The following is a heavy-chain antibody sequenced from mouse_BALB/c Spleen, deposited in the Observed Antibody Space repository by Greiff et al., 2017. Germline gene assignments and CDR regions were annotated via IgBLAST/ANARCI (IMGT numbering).Heavy chain of an antibody. V-gene: IGHV1S126*01. CDR1: GYTFTSYW. D-gene: IGHD1-2*01. J-gene: IGHJ4*01. Sequence: QVQLKESGTVLARPGASVKMSCKASGYTFTSYWINWVKQRPGQGLEWIGNIYPSDSYTNYNQKFKDKATLTVDKSSSTAYMQISSPTSEDSAVYYCTRSVTTATLYAMDYWGQGTSVTVSS. CDR2: IYPSDSYT. CDR3: TRSVTTATLYAMDY.